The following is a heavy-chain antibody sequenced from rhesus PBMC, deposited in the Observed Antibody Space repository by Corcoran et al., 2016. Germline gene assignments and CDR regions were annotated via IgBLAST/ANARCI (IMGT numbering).Heavy chain of an antibody. V-gene: IGHV4-122*02. CDR3: ARDFESRFDY. CDR2: ITYSGST. CDR1: GGSISSGYYY. J-gene: IGHJ4*01. Sequence: QVQLQESGPGLVKPSETLSLTCAVSGGSISSGYYYWSWIRQPPGKGLEWIGYITYSGSTSYTPSLKSRVTISRDTSKNQFSLKLSSVTAADTAVYYCARDFESRFDYWGQGVLVTVSS.